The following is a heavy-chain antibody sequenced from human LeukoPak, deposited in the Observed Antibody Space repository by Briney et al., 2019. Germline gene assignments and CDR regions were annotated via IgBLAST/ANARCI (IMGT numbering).Heavy chain of an antibody. J-gene: IGHJ6*02. CDR1: GGSISSGGYY. Sequence: SQTLSLTCTVSGGSISSGGYYWSWIRQHPGKGLEWIGYIYYSGSTYYNPSLKSRVTISVDTSKNQFSLKLSSVTAADTAVYYCARVVRFPSRGRYQLLGDYYGMDVWGQGTTVTVSS. D-gene: IGHD2-2*01. CDR3: ARVVRFPSRGRYQLLGDYYGMDV. V-gene: IGHV4-31*03. CDR2: IYYSGST.